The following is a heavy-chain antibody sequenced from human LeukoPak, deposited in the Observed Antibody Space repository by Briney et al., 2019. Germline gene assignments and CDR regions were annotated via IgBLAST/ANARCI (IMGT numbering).Heavy chain of an antibody. Sequence: SETLSLTCTVSGGSISSSSYYWGWIRQPPGKGLEWIGSIYYSGSTYYNPSLKSRVTISVDTSKNQFSLKLSSVTAADTAVYYCARHARVTIFGVVRNWFDYWGQGTLVTVSS. V-gene: IGHV4-39*01. CDR2: IYYSGST. CDR1: GGSISSSSYY. CDR3: ARHARVTIFGVVRNWFDY. D-gene: IGHD3-3*01. J-gene: IGHJ4*02.